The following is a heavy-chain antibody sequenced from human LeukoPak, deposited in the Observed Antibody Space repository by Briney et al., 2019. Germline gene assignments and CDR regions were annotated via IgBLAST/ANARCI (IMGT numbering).Heavy chain of an antibody. D-gene: IGHD6-13*01. V-gene: IGHV3-33*03. CDR1: GFTFSSFG. J-gene: IGHJ4*02. CDR2: IWYDASNK. CDR3: GTGVGVSRLNYLDS. Sequence: GGSLTLSCAASGFTFSSFGMHWVRQAPGKGLEWVAVIWYDASNKYYADSVKGRFTISRDNSKNTLYLQMNTLRDDDTAVYYCGTGVGVSRLNYLDSWGQGTLVIVSS.